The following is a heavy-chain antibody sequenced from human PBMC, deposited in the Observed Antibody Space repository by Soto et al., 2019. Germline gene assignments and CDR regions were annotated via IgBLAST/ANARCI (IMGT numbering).Heavy chain of an antibody. CDR1: GGSISSGGYY. Sequence: LTXTXXGGSISSGGYYWSWIRQHPGKGLEWIGYIYYSGSTYYNPSLKSRVTISVDTSKNQFSLKLSSVTAADTAVYYCAREKEDYGGNSDAFDIWGQGTMVTVSS. V-gene: IGHV4-31*02. J-gene: IGHJ3*02. CDR3: AREKEDYGGNSDAFDI. CDR2: IYYSGST. D-gene: IGHD4-17*01.